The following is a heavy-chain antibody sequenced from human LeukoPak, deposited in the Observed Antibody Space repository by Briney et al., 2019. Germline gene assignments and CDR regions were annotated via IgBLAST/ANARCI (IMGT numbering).Heavy chain of an antibody. CDR2: ISYDGSNK. J-gene: IGHJ3*02. CDR3: AKDQWVTMVRGVILAFDI. CDR1: GFTFSSYG. D-gene: IGHD3-10*01. Sequence: GRSLRLSCAASGFTFSSYGMHWVRQAPGKGLEWVAVISYDGSNKYYADSVKGRFTISRDNSKNTLYLQMNSLRAEDTAVYYCAKDQWVTMVRGVILAFDIWGQRTMVTVSS. V-gene: IGHV3-30*18.